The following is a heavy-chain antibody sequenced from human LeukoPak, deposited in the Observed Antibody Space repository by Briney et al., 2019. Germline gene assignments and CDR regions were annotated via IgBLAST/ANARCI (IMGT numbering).Heavy chain of an antibody. CDR1: GGSFSGYY. CDR3: ARDRGDSGFDY. Sequence: PSETLSLTCAVYGGSFSGYYWSWIRQPPGKGLEWIGEINHSGSTYYNPSLKSRVTISVDTSKNQFSLKLSSVTAADTAVYYCARDRGDSGFDYWGQGTLVTVSS. J-gene: IGHJ4*02. CDR2: INHSGST. V-gene: IGHV4-34*01. D-gene: IGHD6-13*01.